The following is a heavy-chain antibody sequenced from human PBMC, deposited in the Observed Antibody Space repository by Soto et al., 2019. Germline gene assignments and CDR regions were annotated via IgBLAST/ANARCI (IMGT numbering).Heavy chain of an antibody. CDR1: GFTFSSYG. CDR2: ISYDGSNK. Sequence: PGGSLRLSCAAPGFTFSSYGMHWVRQAPGKGLEWVAVISYDGSNKYYADSVKGRFTISRDNSKNTLYLQMNSLRAEDTAVYYCAKLPTTVASMGIFDYWGQGTLVTVSS. J-gene: IGHJ4*02. V-gene: IGHV3-30*18. CDR3: AKLPTTVASMGIFDY. D-gene: IGHD4-17*01.